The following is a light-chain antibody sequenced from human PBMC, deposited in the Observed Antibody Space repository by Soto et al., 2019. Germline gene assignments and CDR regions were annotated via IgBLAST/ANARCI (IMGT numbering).Light chain of an antibody. CDR1: SGSIASNY. Sequence: NFMLTQPHSLSESPGKTVTISCTRSSGSIASNYVQWYQQRPGSTPTTVIYEDNQRPSGVPDRFSGSIDRSSNSASLTISGLKTEDEADYYCQSYDSSNVVFGGGTKLTVL. V-gene: IGLV6-57*04. CDR2: EDN. J-gene: IGLJ2*01. CDR3: QSYDSSNVV.